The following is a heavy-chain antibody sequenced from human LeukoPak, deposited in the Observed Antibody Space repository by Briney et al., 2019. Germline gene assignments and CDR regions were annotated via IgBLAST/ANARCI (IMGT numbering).Heavy chain of an antibody. J-gene: IGHJ4*02. CDR2: IIPIFGTA. V-gene: IGHV1-69*13. Sequence: SVKVSCKASGSTFSDYYLHWVRQAPGQGLEWMGGIIPIFGTANYAQKFQGRVTITADESTSTAYMELSSLRSEDTAVYYCARGSYSSGWYIDYWGQGTLVTVSS. D-gene: IGHD6-19*01. CDR3: ARGSYSSGWYIDY. CDR1: GSTFSDYY.